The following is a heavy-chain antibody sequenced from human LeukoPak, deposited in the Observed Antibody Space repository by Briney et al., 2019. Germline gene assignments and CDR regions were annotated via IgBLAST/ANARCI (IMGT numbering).Heavy chain of an antibody. D-gene: IGHD2-15*01. Sequence: PGGSLRLSCAASGLTVSSNNMSWVRQAPGRGLEWVSVIYSGGSTYYADSVKGRFTISRDHSNNTLYLQMNSLRAEDTALYYCARYCNGGNCYFDSWGQGTLVTVSS. J-gene: IGHJ4*02. V-gene: IGHV3-53*01. CDR2: IYSGGST. CDR3: ARYCNGGNCYFDS. CDR1: GLTVSSNN.